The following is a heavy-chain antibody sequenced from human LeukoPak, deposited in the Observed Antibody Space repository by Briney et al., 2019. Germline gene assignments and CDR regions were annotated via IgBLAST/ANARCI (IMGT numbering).Heavy chain of an antibody. J-gene: IGHJ4*02. CDR2: IIPLLGIA. CDR3: ATVPTTVTTSANFDY. V-gene: IGHV1-69*02. CDR1: GYTFSNYY. Sequence: SVKVSCKASGYTFSNYYINWVRQAPGQGLEWMGRIIPLLGIANYAQKFQGRVTISADKSTSTAYMELSSLRSEDTAVYYCATVPTTVTTSANFDYWGQGTLVTVSS. D-gene: IGHD4-17*01.